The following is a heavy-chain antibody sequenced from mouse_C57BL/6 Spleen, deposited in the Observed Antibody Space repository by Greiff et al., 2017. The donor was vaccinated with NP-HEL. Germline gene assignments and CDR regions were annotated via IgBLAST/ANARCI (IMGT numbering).Heavy chain of an antibody. J-gene: IGHJ4*01. V-gene: IGHV2-2*01. CDR1: GFSLTSYG. D-gene: IGHD1-1*01. CDR3: ARKGPPTVGATDYAMDY. CDR2: IWSGGST. Sequence: QVQLQQSGPGLVQPSQSLSITCTVSGFSLTSYGVHWVRQSPGKGLEWLGVIWSGGSTDYNAAFISRLSISKDNSKSQVIFKRNSLQADDTAIDYCARKGPPTVGATDYAMDYWGQGTSVTVSS.